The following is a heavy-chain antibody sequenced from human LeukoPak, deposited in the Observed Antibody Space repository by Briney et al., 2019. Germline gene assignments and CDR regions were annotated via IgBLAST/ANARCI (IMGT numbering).Heavy chain of an antibody. J-gene: IGHJ4*02. CDR3: ARRGYSSSPGLDY. Sequence: SETLSLTCTVSGGSISSYYWSWIRQPPGKGLEWIGYIYYSGITNYNPSLKSRVTISVDTSRNQISLRLSSVTAADTAVYYCARRGYSSSPGLDYWGQGTLVTVSS. CDR2: IYYSGIT. V-gene: IGHV4-59*08. CDR1: GGSISSYY. D-gene: IGHD6-13*01.